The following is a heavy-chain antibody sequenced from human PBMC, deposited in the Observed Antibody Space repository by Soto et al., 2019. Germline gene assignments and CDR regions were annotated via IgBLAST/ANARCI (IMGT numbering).Heavy chain of an antibody. V-gene: IGHV2-26*01. D-gene: IGHD1-26*01. CDR1: GFSLSKARMG. CDR2: IFWNDER. CDR3: ARALREGLPIYYFDS. J-gene: IGHJ4*02. Sequence: QVTLKESGPVLVKPTETLTLTCTVSGFSLSKARMGVSWIRQPPGKALEWLAHIFWNDERSYNTSLKSRLTIFMHHSKSPVVLTRTNVDPVDTGTYFCARALREGLPIYYFDSWGQGTLVTVSS.